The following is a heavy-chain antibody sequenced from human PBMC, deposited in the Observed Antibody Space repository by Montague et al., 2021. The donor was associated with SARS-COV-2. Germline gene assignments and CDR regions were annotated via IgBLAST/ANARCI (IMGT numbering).Heavy chain of an antibody. V-gene: IGHV3-48*03. CDR2: ISSSGSTI. J-gene: IGHJ6*02. D-gene: IGHD2-2*01. Sequence: SLRLSCAASGFTFSSYEMNWVRQAPGKGLEWVSYISSSGSTIYYADSVKGRFTISRDNAKNSLYLQMSSLRAEDTAVYYCARERIVVVYYYYGMDVWGQGTTVTVSS. CDR1: GFTFSSYE. CDR3: ARERIVVVYYYYGMDV.